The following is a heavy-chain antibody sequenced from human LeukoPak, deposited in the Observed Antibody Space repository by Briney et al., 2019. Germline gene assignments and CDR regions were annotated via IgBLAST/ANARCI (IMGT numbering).Heavy chain of an antibody. Sequence: ASVKVSCKASGYTFTSYYMHWVRQAPGQGLEWMGIINPSGGSTSCAQKFQGRVTMTRDTSTSTVYMELSSLRSEDTAVYYCARDRIPYCGGDCYHLFVWGQGTLVTVSS. CDR2: INPSGGST. V-gene: IGHV1-46*01. CDR1: GYTFTSYY. CDR3: ARDRIPYCGGDCYHLFV. J-gene: IGHJ4*02. D-gene: IGHD2-21*02.